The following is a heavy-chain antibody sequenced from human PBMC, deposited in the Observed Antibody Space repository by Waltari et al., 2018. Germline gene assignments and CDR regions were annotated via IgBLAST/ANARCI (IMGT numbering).Heavy chain of an antibody. Sequence: VQLQESGPGLVKPSETLSLTCTVSGGSISSYYWSWIRQPAGKGLEWIGRIYTSGSTNYNPSLKSRVTMSVDTSKNQFSLKLSSVTAADTAVYYCAGYYCSSTSCYGGWFDPWGQGTLVTVSS. CDR3: AGYYCSSTSCYGGWFDP. D-gene: IGHD2-2*01. CDR2: IYTSGST. CDR1: GGSISSYY. J-gene: IGHJ5*02. V-gene: IGHV4-4*07.